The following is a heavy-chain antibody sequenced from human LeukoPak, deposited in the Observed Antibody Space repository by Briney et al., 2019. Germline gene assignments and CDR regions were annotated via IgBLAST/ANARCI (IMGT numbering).Heavy chain of an antibody. V-gene: IGHV4-61*02. Sequence: PSQTLSLTCTVSGGSISSGSYYWSWIRQPAGKGLEWIGRIYTSGSTNYNPSLKSRVTISVDTSKNQFSLKLSSVTAAATAVYYCARGPRGVVVPAALWYFDLWGRGTLVTVSS. D-gene: IGHD2-2*01. CDR3: ARGPRGVVVPAALWYFDL. CDR1: GGSISSGSYY. CDR2: IYTSGST. J-gene: IGHJ2*01.